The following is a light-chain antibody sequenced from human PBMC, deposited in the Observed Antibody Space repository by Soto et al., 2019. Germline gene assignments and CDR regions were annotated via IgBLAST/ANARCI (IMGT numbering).Light chain of an antibody. CDR2: EAS. CDR1: ISDVGSHNL. Sequence: QSVLTQPASVSGSPGQSITISCTGTISDVGSHNLVSWYQQHPGKAPKLIIYEASERPSGVSTRFSGSKSGNTASLTVSGLQPDDEADYHFCSSAGSNAYPYVFGPGIKVTVL. J-gene: IGLJ1*01. V-gene: IGLV2-23*01. CDR3: CSSAGSNAYPYV.